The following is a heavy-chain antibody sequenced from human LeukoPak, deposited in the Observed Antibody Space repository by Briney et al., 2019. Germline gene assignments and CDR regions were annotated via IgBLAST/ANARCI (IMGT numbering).Heavy chain of an antibody. D-gene: IGHD4-11*01. V-gene: IGHV1-46*01. CDR2: INPSGGST. Sequence: ASVTVSCKASGYTFTSYYMHWVRQAPGQGLEWMGIINPSGGSTSYAQKFQGSVTMTRDTSTSTVYMELSSLRSEDTAVYYCARDLMTTVTNYYYYGMDVWGQGTTVTVSS. CDR3: ARDLMTTVTNYYYYGMDV. CDR1: GYTFTSYY. J-gene: IGHJ6*02.